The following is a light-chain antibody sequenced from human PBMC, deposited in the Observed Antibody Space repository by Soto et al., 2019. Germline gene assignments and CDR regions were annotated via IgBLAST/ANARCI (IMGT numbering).Light chain of an antibody. CDR2: GTS. Sequence: EIVLTQSPGTLSLSPGESATLSCRASHSVSSAYLAWFQQKPGQAPRLLIYGTSNRATGIPDRFSGSGSGTDCTLTISRLEPEDFGVYYCQQYGSSPYTFGQGTKLEIK. V-gene: IGKV3-20*01. CDR1: HSVSSAY. CDR3: QQYGSSPYT. J-gene: IGKJ2*01.